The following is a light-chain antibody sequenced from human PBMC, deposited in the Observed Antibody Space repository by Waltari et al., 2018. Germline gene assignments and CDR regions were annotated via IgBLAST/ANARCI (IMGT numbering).Light chain of an antibody. J-gene: IGKJ2*01. CDR3: QQYNSESYT. CDR1: QNINNW. V-gene: IGKV1-5*03. CDR2: KAS. Sequence: DIQMTQSPSTLAASVGDRITITCRASQNINNWLAWYQQKPGKAPQLLIQKASTLESGVPSRFSGSGSGTEFTLTVSSLQPDDSATYFCQQYNSESYTFGQGTKLEIK.